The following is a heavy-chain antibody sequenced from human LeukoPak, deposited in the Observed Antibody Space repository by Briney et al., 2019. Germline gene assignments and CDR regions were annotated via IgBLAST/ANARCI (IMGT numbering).Heavy chain of an antibody. V-gene: IGHV4-34*01. CDR2: INHSGST. D-gene: IGHD1-1*01. Sequence: SETLSLTCAVYGGSFSGYYWSWIRQPPGKGLEWIGEINHSGSTNYNPSLKSRVTISVDTSKNQFSLRLNSATAADTAVYYCARGERLGPDFWGQGTLVTVSS. CDR3: ARGERLGPDF. J-gene: IGHJ4*02. CDR1: GGSFSGYY.